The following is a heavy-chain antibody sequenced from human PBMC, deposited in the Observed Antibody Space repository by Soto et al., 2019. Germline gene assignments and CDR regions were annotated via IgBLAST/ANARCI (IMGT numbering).Heavy chain of an antibody. CDR1: GFTFSSYA. J-gene: IGHJ3*02. CDR3: ARTLGRDRYDAFDI. Sequence: QVQLVESGGGVVQPGRSLRLSCAASGFTFSSYAMHWVRQAPGKGLEWVAVISYDGSNKYYADSVKGRFTSSRDNSENTLYLQMNSLRAEDTAVYYCARTLGRDRYDAFDIWGQGTMVTVSS. V-gene: IGHV3-30-3*01. D-gene: IGHD2-15*01. CDR2: ISYDGSNK.